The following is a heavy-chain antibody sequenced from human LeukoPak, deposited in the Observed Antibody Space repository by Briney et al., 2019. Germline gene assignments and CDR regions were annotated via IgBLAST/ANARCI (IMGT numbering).Heavy chain of an antibody. CDR3: ARDEAVERGQQLALFDY. D-gene: IGHD6-13*01. CDR2: TYYRSKWYN. CDR1: GDSVSSNSAA. Sequence: SQTLSLTCAISGDSVSSNSAAWNWIRQSPSRGLEWLGRTYYRSKWYNDYAVSVKSRITINPDTSKNQFSLQLNSVTPEDTAVYYCARDEAVERGQQLALFDYWGQGTLVTVSS. V-gene: IGHV6-1*01. J-gene: IGHJ4*02.